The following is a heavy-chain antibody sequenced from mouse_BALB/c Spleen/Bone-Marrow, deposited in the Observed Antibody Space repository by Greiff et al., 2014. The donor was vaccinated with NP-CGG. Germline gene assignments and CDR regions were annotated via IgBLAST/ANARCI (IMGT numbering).Heavy chain of an antibody. Sequence: EVQLVESGPELVKPGASVKMSCKASGYTFTSYVIHWVKQKPGQGLEWIGYINPYNDGTKYNDKFKGKATLTSDKSSSTAYMEFSSLTSEDSAVYYCARGGYYGTSLYWYFDVWGAGTTVTVSS. CDR3: ARGGYYGTSLYWYFDV. D-gene: IGHD1-1*01. CDR2: INPYNDGT. CDR1: GYTFTSYV. J-gene: IGHJ1*01. V-gene: IGHV1-14*01.